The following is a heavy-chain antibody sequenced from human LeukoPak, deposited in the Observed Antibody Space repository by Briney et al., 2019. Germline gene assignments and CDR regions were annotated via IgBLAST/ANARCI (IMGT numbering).Heavy chain of an antibody. CDR3: AWGPPSGYFDY. CDR2: IIPIFGTA. V-gene: IGHV1-69*13. J-gene: IGHJ4*02. Sequence: SVKVSCKASGGTFSSYAISWMRQAPGQGLEWMGGIIPIFGTANYAQKFQGRVTITADESTSTAYMELSSLRSEDTAVYYCAWGPPSGYFDYWGQGTLVTVSS. CDR1: GGTFSSYA. D-gene: IGHD7-27*01.